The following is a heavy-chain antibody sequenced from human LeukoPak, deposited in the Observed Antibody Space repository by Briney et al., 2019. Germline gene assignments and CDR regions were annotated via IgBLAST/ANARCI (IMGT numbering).Heavy chain of an antibody. Sequence: ASVKVSCKASGYSFTTYLIHWVRQAPGQGLEWMGLINPSGGGTNYAQKFQGRVTMTGDTSTSTVYLDVSSLRSEDSAVYYCAREMLATYYFDYWGQGTLVTVSS. V-gene: IGHV1-46*01. J-gene: IGHJ4*02. CDR2: INPSGGGT. CDR1: GYSFTTYL. CDR3: AREMLATYYFDY. D-gene: IGHD5-12*01.